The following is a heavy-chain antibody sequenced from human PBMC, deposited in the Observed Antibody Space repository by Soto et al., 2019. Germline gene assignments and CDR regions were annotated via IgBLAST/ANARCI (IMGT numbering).Heavy chain of an antibody. J-gene: IGHJ5*02. CDR2: ISPYNGNT. V-gene: IGHV1-18*04. CDR3: ATSYDSGFDP. CDR1: GYSFTTYD. Sequence: ASVKVSCKASGYSFTTYDISWLRQAPGQGLEWMGRISPYNGNTNYAQNFQDRVTMTADTSSSTAYMELRGLRSDDTAIYYCATSYDSGFDPRGQGTLVTVSS. D-gene: IGHD3-3*01.